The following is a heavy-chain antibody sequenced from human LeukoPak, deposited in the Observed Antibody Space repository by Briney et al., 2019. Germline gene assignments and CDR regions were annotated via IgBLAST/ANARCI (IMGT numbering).Heavy chain of an antibody. CDR2: ISFDGSIK. CDR3: ARELTIFGVVIQRYDTFDI. J-gene: IGHJ3*02. CDR1: GFTFSSYA. Sequence: GGSLRLSCAASGFTFSSYAMSWVRQAPGKGLEWVAVISFDGSIKKYADSVKGRFTISRDNSKNTLYLQMNSLRAEDTAVYYCARELTIFGVVIQRYDTFDIWGQGTMVTVSS. D-gene: IGHD3-3*01. V-gene: IGHV3-30*03.